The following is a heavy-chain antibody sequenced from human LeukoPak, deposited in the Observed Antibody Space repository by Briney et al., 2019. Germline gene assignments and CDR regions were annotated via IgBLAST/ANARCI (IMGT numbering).Heavy chain of an antibody. CDR3: AREGLGYSYDY. V-gene: IGHV3-74*01. CDR1: GSTFSSYW. CDR2: INPGGSST. J-gene: IGHJ4*02. Sequence: GGSLRLSCAASGSTFSSYWMHWVRQVPGKGLVWVSRINPGGSSTAYADSVKGRFTISRDNAKSTLYLQMNSLRAEDTAVYYCAREGLGYSYDYWGQGTLVTVSS. D-gene: IGHD5-18*01.